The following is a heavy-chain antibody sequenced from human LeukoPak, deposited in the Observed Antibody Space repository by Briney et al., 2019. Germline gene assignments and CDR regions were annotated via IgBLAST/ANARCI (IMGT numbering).Heavy chain of an antibody. J-gene: IGHJ3*02. Sequence: GGSLRLSCAASGFTFSSYEMNWVRQAPGKGLEWVSAISGSGGSTYYADSVKGRFTISRDNSKNTLYLQMNSLRAEDTAVYYCAKADYYDSSGYYYDAFDIWGQGTMVTVSS. CDR1: GFTFSSYE. CDR2: ISGSGGST. D-gene: IGHD3-22*01. CDR3: AKADYYDSSGYYYDAFDI. V-gene: IGHV3-23*01.